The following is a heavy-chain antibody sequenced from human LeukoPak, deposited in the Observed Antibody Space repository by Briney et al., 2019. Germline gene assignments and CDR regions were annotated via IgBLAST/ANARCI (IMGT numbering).Heavy chain of an antibody. D-gene: IGHD2-15*01. CDR3: ARSELVRREDRYCSGGSCYHLDYFDY. CDR2: IYYGGST. V-gene: IGHV4-39*01. CDR1: GGPISSSSYS. Sequence: SEPFPPTCIVPGGPISSSSYSWGWIRHPPGKGLEWMGRIYYGGSTSYNPSLKSRVTISVDTSKNQFSLKLSSVTAADTAVYYCARSELVRREDRYCSGGSCYHLDYFDYWGQGTLVTVSS. J-gene: IGHJ4*02.